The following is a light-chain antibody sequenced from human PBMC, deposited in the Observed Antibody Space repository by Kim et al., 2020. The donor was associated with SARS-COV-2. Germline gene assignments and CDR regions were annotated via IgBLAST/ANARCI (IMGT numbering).Light chain of an antibody. J-gene: IGKJ2*01. CDR3: QQYGNSPYT. CDR1: QSVTSDY. Sequence: LSPGERATLACRASQSVTSDYLAWYQQKPGRPPRILISGASSRATGIPDRFSGSGSGTDFTLAISRLETEDFAVYYCQQYGNSPYTFGQGTKLEI. CDR2: GAS. V-gene: IGKV3-20*01.